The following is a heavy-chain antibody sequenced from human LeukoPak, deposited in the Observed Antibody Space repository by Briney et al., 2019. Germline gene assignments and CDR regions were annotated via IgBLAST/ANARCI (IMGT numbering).Heavy chain of an antibody. CDR3: ARVGARSGWLDD. J-gene: IGHJ5*02. CDR2: IYYSGST. V-gene: IGHV4-31*03. D-gene: IGHD2-15*01. CDR1: GGSISSGGYY. Sequence: SQTLSLTCTVSGGSISSGGYYWSWICQHPGKGLEWIGYIYYSGSTYYNPSLKSRVTISVDTSKNQFSLKLSSVTAADTAVYYCARVGARSGWLDDWGQGTLVTVSS.